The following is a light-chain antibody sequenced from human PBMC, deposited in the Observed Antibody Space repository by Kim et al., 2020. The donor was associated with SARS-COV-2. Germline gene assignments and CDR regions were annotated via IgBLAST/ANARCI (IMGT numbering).Light chain of an antibody. CDR2: EAS. CDR1: RSIGTW. Sequence: DIQMTQSPSTLSASVSDEVSITCRASRSIGTWLAWYQHKPGRAPNLLISEASTLESGVPSRFSGSGSGTEFTLTITSLQAEDFATYYCQHYDSHSKTFGQGTKLEIK. J-gene: IGKJ2*01. V-gene: IGKV1-5*03. CDR3: QHYDSHSKT.